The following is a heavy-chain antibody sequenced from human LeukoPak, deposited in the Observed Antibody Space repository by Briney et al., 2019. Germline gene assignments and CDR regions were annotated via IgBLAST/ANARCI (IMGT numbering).Heavy chain of an antibody. CDR3: ARWYDFWSGYYID. V-gene: IGHV3-48*01. Sequence: GGSLRLSCAASGFTFSTYSMNWVRQAPGKGLRWVSYISSSGSTIYYADSVKGRFTISRDNAKNSLYLQMNSLRAEDTAVYYCARWYDFWSGYYIDWGQGTLVTVSS. CDR2: ISSSGSTI. D-gene: IGHD3-3*01. J-gene: IGHJ4*02. CDR1: GFTFSTYS.